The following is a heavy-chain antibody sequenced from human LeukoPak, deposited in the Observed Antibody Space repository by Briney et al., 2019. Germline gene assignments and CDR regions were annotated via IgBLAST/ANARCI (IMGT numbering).Heavy chain of an antibody. V-gene: IGHV4-59*01. Sequence: SETLSLTCTVSGGSISSYYWSWIRQPPGKGLEWIGYIYYSGSTTYNPSLKSRVTISVDTSKNQFSLKLSSVAAADTAVYYCARGFAYGGTGSFDYWGRGTLVTVSS. CDR2: IYYSGST. J-gene: IGHJ4*02. CDR1: GGSISSYY. CDR3: ARGFAYGGTGSFDY. D-gene: IGHD4-23*01.